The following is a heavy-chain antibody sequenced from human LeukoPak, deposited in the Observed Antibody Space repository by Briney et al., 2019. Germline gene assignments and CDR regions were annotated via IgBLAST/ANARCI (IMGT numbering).Heavy chain of an antibody. Sequence: PSETLSLTCAVYGGSFSGYYWSWICQPPGKGLEWIGEINHSGSTNYNPSLKSRVTISVDTSKNQFSLKLSSVTAADTAVYYCAREYSSSSAYYFDYWGQGTLVTVSS. CDR1: GGSFSGYY. D-gene: IGHD6-6*01. CDR2: INHSGST. J-gene: IGHJ4*02. V-gene: IGHV4-34*01. CDR3: AREYSSSSAYYFDY.